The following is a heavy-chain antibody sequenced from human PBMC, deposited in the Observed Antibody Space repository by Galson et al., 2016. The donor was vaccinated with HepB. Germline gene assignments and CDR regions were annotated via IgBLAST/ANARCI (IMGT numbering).Heavy chain of an antibody. Sequence: SLRLSCAASGFTFSDYYMSWVRQAPGKGLEWLSIISGSGTSIYYADSVKGRFTVSRDNTKNLVYLQTNSLRAEDTAVYYCARDRIPDRYYGLSVWGQGTLVTVSS. CDR1: GFTFSDYY. J-gene: IGHJ4*02. D-gene: IGHD1-26*01. CDR3: ARDRIPDRYYGLSV. V-gene: IGHV3-11*01. CDR2: ISGSGTSI.